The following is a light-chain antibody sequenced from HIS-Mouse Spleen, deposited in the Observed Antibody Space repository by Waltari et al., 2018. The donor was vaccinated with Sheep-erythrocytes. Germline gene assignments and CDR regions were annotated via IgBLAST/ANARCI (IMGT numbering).Light chain of an antibody. CDR2: QDS. CDR3: QAWDSSTVV. CDR1: KLGAKY. J-gene: IGLJ2*01. Sequence: SYELTQPPPVSVSPAQTASITCSGDKLGAKYACWYHQTPGQSPVLVIYQDSKRPSGIPERFSGSNSGNTATLTISGTQAMDEADYYCQAWDSSTVVFGGGTKLTVL. V-gene: IGLV3-1*01.